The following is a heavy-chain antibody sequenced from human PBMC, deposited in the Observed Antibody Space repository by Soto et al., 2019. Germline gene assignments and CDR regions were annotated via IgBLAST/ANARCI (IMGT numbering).Heavy chain of an antibody. CDR2: IYHSGST. CDR3: ASPSRSCSGGSCYDY. J-gene: IGHJ4*02. V-gene: IGHV4-4*02. CDR1: SGSISSSNW. Sequence: SETLSLTCAVSSGSISSSNWWSWVRQPPGKGLEWIGEIYHSGSTNYNPSLKSRVTISVDKSKNQFSLKLSSVTAADTAVYYCASPSRSCSGGSCYDYWGQGTLVTVSS. D-gene: IGHD2-15*01.